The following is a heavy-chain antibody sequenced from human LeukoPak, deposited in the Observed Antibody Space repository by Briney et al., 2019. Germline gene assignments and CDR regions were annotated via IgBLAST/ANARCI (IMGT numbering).Heavy chain of an antibody. CDR3: ARAGRAVAGTMEKFDY. CDR2: INPSGGST. V-gene: IGHV1-46*01. CDR1: GYTFTSYY. Sequence: GASVTVSCKASGYTFTSYYMHWVRQAPGQGLEWMGIINPSGGSTSYAQKFQGRVTMTRDTSTSTVYMELSSLRSEDTAVYYCARAGRAVAGTMEKFDYWGQGTLVTVSS. D-gene: IGHD6-19*01. J-gene: IGHJ4*02.